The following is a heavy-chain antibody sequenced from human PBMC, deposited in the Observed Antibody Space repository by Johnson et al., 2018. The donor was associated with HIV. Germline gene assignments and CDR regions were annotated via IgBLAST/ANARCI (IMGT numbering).Heavy chain of an antibody. J-gene: IGHJ3*02. Sequence: QLQLVESGGGLVEPGGYLRLSCGASGFTFSNYALHWVRKAPGRGLEWVALISHDGSNKYYAGCVKGRFTVSREDAKNSLYRQMNSLRAEDTAVYYCASRMYSGSSGGAFDIWGQGTMVTVSS. V-gene: IGHV3-30-3*01. CDR1: GFTFSNYA. D-gene: IGHD1-26*01. CDR2: ISHDGSNK. CDR3: ASRMYSGSSGGAFDI.